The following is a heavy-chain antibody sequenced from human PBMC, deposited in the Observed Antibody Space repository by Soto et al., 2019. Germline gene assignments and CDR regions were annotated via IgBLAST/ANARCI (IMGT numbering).Heavy chain of an antibody. CDR3: ARGSSSSFSLDV. CDR2: INPNSGGT. CDR1: GYTFTGYY. J-gene: IGHJ6*04. D-gene: IGHD6-6*01. V-gene: IGHV1-2*04. Sequence: ASVKVSCKASGYTFTGYYMHWVRQAPGQGLEWMGWINPNSGGTNYAQKFQGWVTMTRDTSISTAYMELSRLRFDDTAVYYCARGSSSSFSLDVWGKGTTVTVSS.